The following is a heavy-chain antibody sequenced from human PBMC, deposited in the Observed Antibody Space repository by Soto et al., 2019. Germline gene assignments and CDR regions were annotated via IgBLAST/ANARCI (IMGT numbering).Heavy chain of an antibody. D-gene: IGHD5-12*01. J-gene: IGHJ1*01. CDR3: ASRLGCAGYSGLEYNFDH. CDR2: ISAYNGNT. CDR1: GYTFTSYG. Sequence: ASVKVSCKASGYTFTSYGISWVRQAPGQGLEWMGWISAYNGNTNYAQKLQGRVTMTTDTSTSTAYMELSSLRSEDTAVYYCASRLGCAGYSGLEYNFDHWCQGTLVTGSS. V-gene: IGHV1-18*04.